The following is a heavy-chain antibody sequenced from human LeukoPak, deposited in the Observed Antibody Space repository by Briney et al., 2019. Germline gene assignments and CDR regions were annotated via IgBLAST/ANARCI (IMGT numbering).Heavy chain of an antibody. Sequence: GGSLRLSCAASGFTFSSYGMHWVRQAPGKGLEWVAFIRYDGSNKYYADSVKGRFTISRDNSTNTLYLQMNSLRAEDTAVYYCAKHPYCSSTSCYFDYWGQGALVTVSS. D-gene: IGHD2-2*01. J-gene: IGHJ4*02. CDR1: GFTFSSYG. CDR2: IRYDGSNK. V-gene: IGHV3-30*02. CDR3: AKHPYCSSTSCYFDY.